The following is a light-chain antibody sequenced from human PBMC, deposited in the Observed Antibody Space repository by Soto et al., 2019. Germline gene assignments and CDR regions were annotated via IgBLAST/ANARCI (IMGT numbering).Light chain of an antibody. CDR2: KAS. CDR3: QQYNSYSPYT. Sequence: DIQMTQSPSTLSASVGDRVTITCRASQSISNWLAWYQQKPGKAPKLLMYKASSLESGVPSRFTGSGSGTEFTLTISNLQPDDFATYYCQQYNSYSPYTFGQGTRLEIK. V-gene: IGKV1-5*03. CDR1: QSISNW. J-gene: IGKJ2*01.